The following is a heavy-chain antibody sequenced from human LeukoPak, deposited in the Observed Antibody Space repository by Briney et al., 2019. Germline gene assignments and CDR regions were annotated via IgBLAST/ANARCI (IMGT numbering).Heavy chain of an antibody. V-gene: IGHV3-33*01. CDR1: GFTFSSYG. Sequence: PGRSLRLSCEASGFTFSSYGMHWVRQAPGKGLEWVAVIWYDGSNKYYADSVKGRFTISTDNSKNTFYLQMNSLRAEDTAVYYCARDELGYCSSTSCYPFDYWGQGTLVTVSS. CDR3: ARDELGYCSSTSCYPFDY. D-gene: IGHD2-2*01. CDR2: IWYDGSNK. J-gene: IGHJ4*02.